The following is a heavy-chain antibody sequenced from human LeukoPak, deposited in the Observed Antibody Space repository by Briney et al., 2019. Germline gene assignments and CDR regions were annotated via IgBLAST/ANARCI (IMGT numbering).Heavy chain of an antibody. CDR3: ARDPFDY. V-gene: IGHV3-30*03. D-gene: IGHD2/OR15-2a*01. CDR2: ISYDGSNK. J-gene: IGHJ4*02. Sequence: GGSLRLSCAASGFTFSSYGMHWVRQAPGKGLEWVAVISYDGSNKYYADSVKGRFTISRDNAKNTLYLQMNSLRAEDTAVYYCARDPFDYWGQGTLVTVSS. CDR1: GFTFSSYG.